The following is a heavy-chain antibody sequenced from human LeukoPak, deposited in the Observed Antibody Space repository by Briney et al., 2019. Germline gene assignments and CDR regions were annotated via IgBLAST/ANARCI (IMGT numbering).Heavy chain of an antibody. D-gene: IGHD1-1*01. CDR3: ARGLDLEGLDY. J-gene: IGHJ4*02. V-gene: IGHV4-34*01. CDR2: INDSGTT. Sequence: PSETLSLTCAVYGGSFTDYNWTWLRQSPEKGLEWIGEINDSGTTHYNPSLKSRVTISVDTAKHQFSLRMRSLTAADAAVYYCARGLDLEGLDYWGQGTLVTVPS. CDR1: GGSFTDYN.